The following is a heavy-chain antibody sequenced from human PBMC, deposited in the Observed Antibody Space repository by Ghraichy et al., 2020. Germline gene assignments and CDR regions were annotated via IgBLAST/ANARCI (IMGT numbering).Heavy chain of an antibody. CDR3: AKDSGYYYDSSCLRFDY. CDR1: GFTFSSYG. CDR2: IRYDGSNK. Sequence: GGSLRLSCAASGFTFSSYGMHWVRQAPGKGLEWVAFIRYDGSNKYYADSVKGRFTISRDNSKNTLYLQMNSLRAEDTAVYYCAKDSGYYYDSSCLRFDYWGQGTLVTVSS. D-gene: IGHD3-22*01. V-gene: IGHV3-30*02. J-gene: IGHJ4*02.